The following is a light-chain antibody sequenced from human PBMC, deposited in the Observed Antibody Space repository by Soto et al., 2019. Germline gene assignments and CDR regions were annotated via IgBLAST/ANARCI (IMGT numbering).Light chain of an antibody. CDR3: QQYNNYSET. Sequence: AFQLTQAPSSLSASVGDRVTITCRASQSIASYLAWYQQKPGEAPKLLIYAASTLYGGVPSRFSGSGSGTDFALTISSLQPDDFATYYCQQYNNYSETFGQGTKVDIK. CDR1: QSIASY. J-gene: IGKJ1*01. V-gene: IGKV1D-13*01. CDR2: AAS.